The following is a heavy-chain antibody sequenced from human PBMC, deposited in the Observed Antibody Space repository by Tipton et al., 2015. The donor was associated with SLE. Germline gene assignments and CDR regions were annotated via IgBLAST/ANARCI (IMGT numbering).Heavy chain of an antibody. CDR2: IYRSGAT. V-gene: IGHV4-30-2*01. D-gene: IGHD1-1*01. Sequence: TLSLTCVVSGGSISSDAYSWSWFRLPPGKGLEWIGNIYRSGATYYNPSLKSRVTISMDRSENHFSLRLSSVTAADTAVFYCASAGNRFSPPFDDWGLGALVTVSS. J-gene: IGHJ4*02. CDR3: ASAGNRFSPPFDD. CDR1: GGSISSDAYS.